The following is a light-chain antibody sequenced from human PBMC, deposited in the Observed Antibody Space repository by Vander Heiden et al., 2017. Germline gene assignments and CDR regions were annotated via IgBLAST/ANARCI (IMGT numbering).Light chain of an antibody. Sequence: SYELTQPPSVSVSPGQTASITCSGDKLGDRYVCWYQQRPGQSPVLVIYQDNKRPSGIPERFSGSNSGNTATLTISGTQTMDEADYYCQAWDNTVIFGGGTKLTVL. CDR1: KLGDRY. CDR3: QAWDNTVI. V-gene: IGLV3-1*01. CDR2: QDN. J-gene: IGLJ2*01.